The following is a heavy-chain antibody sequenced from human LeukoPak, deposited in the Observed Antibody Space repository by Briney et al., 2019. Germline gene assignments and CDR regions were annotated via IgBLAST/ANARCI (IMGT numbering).Heavy chain of an antibody. CDR1: GYTFTSYG. J-gene: IGHJ4*02. CDR2: ISAYNGNT. Sequence: ASVKVSCKASGYTFTSYGISWVRQAPGQGLEWMGWISAYNGNTNYAQKLQGRVTMTTDTSTSTAYMELRSLRSEDTAVYYCARSALRRVPSAALDYWGQGTLVTVSS. CDR3: ARSALRRVPSAALDY. D-gene: IGHD3-16*02. V-gene: IGHV1-18*01.